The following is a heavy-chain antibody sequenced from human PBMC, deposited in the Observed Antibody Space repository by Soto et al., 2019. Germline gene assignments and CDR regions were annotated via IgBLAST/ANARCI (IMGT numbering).Heavy chain of an antibody. D-gene: IGHD6-19*01. Sequence: EASVKVSCKASGYTFTSYGISWVRQAPGQGLEWMGWISAYNGNTNYAQKLQGRVTMTTDTSTSTAYMELRSLRSDDTAVYYCAVGGGGWYHGYYSYGRAVGAKGTTLTVSS. CDR3: AVGGGGWYHGYYSYGRAV. CDR2: ISAYNGNT. V-gene: IGHV1-18*01. CDR1: GYTFTSYG. J-gene: IGHJ6*04.